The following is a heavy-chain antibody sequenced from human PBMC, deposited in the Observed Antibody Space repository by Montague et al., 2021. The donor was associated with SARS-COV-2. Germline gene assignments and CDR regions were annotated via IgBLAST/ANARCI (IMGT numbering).Heavy chain of an antibody. CDR3: ARLVWFGELSSENWFDP. D-gene: IGHD3-10*01. V-gene: IGHV4-39*01. CDR2: IYYSGST. J-gene: IGHJ5*02. Sequence: SETLSLTCTVSGGSISSSSNYWGWIRQPPGKGLEWIGSIYYSGSTYYNSSLKSRVTISVDTSKNQFSLKLNSVTAADTAAYYCARLVWFGELSSENWFDPGGQGTRVTVSS. CDR1: GGSISSSSNY.